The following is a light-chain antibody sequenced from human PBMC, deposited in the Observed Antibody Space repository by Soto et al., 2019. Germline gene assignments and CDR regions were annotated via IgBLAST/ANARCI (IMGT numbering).Light chain of an antibody. J-gene: IGLJ3*02. CDR2: RDS. V-gene: IGLV1-47*01. CDR3: AAWDDSLRGWV. CDR1: SSSIGSNY. Sequence: QSVLTQPPSASGTPGQRGTISWSESSSSIGSNYIYWYQQLPGTAPKLLIYRDSQRPSGVPDRFSGSKSGTSASLAISGLRSEDEADYYCAAWDDSLRGWVLGGGTKLTVL.